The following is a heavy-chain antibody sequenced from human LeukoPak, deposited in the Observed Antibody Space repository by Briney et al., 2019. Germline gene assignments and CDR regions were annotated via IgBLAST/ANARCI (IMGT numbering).Heavy chain of an antibody. CDR1: GFTFDDYG. CDR3: ARDKQLVRGYYYYYMDV. J-gene: IGHJ6*03. D-gene: IGHD6-6*01. V-gene: IGHV3-20*04. Sequence: PGGSLRLSCAASGFTFDDYGMSWVRQAPGKGLEWVSGINWNGGSTGYADSVKGRFTISRDNAKNSLYLQMNSLRAEDTALYYCARDKQLVRGYYYYYMDVWGKGTTVTVSS. CDR2: INWNGGST.